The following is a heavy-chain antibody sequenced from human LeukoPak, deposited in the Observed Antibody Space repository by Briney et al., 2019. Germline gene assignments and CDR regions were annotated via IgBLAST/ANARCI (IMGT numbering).Heavy chain of an antibody. CDR1: DYTFISYG. CDR3: ARTAPGTQFGGYYYYMDV. Sequence: GASVKVSCKASDYTFISYGISWVRQGPGQGLEWMGWISAYNGNTNYAQNLQGRVTMTTDTSTSTAYMELRSLRSDDTVVYYCARTAPGTQFGGYYYYMDVWGKGTTVTVSS. V-gene: IGHV1-18*01. CDR2: ISAYNGNT. D-gene: IGHD3-16*01. J-gene: IGHJ6*03.